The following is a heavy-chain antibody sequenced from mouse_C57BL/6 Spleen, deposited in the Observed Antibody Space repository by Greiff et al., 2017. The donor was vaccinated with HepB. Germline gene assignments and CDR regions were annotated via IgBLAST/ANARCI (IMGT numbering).Heavy chain of an antibody. CDR1: GFSLTSYG. CDR3: ARHGTTVVAKDYAMDY. D-gene: IGHD1-1*01. Sequence: VKLMESGPGLVAPSQSLSITCTVSGFSLTSYGVHWVRQPPGKGLEWLVVIWSDGSTTYNSALKSRLSISKDNSKSQVFLKMNSLQTDDTAMYYCARHGTTVVAKDYAMDYWGQGTSVTVSS. CDR2: IWSDGST. J-gene: IGHJ4*01. V-gene: IGHV2-6-1*01.